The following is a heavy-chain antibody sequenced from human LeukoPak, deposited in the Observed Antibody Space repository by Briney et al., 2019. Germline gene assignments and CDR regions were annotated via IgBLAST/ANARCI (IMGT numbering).Heavy chain of an antibody. CDR3: AKAPYTSNYCSGGSCYTHDY. Sequence: LSGGSLRLSCAASGFTFSSYAMSWVRQAPGKGLEWVSAISGSGGTTYYADSVKGRFTISRDNSKNTLYLQMNSLRAEDTAVYYCAKAPYTSNYCSGGSCYTHDYWGQGTLVTVSS. V-gene: IGHV3-23*01. J-gene: IGHJ4*02. D-gene: IGHD2-15*01. CDR1: GFTFSSYA. CDR2: ISGSGGTT.